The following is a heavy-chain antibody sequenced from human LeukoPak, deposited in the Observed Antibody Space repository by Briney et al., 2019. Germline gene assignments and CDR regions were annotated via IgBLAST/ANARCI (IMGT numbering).Heavy chain of an antibody. V-gene: IGHV3-7*01. CDR1: GFTFSTYW. Sequence: GGSLRLSCAASGFTFSTYWMSWVRQAPGKGLEWVANIKQDGSEKYYVDSVKGRFTMSRDNAKNSLYLQMNSLRAEDTAVYYCARTVAAAKIPTPYYYYYYMDVWGKGTTVTVSS. D-gene: IGHD6-13*01. CDR2: IKQDGSEK. J-gene: IGHJ6*03. CDR3: ARTVAAAKIPTPYYYYYYMDV.